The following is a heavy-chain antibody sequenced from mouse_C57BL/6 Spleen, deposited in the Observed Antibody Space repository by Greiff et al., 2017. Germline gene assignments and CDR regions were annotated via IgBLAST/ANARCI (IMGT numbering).Heavy chain of an antibody. CDR1: GFNIKDDY. J-gene: IGHJ3*01. CDR3: TTLYSSGFAY. V-gene: IGHV14-4*01. CDR2: IDPENGDT. D-gene: IGHD3-2*02. Sequence: EVQLQQSGAELVRPGASVKLSCTASGFNIKDDYMHWVKQRPEQGLEWIGWIDPENGDTEYASKFQGKATITADTSSNTAYLQLSSLTSEDTAVYYCTTLYSSGFAYWGQGTLVTVSA.